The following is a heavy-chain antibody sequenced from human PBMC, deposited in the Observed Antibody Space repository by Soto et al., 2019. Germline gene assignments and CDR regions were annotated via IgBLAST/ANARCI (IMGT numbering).Heavy chain of an antibody. D-gene: IGHD6-19*01. CDR2: IYNSGST. CDR1: GGSIRSGGYY. Sequence: QVQLQESGPGLVKPSQTQSLTCTVSGGSIRSGGYYWSWIRQHPGKGLEWIGYIYNSGSTYYNSSLKSRVIISVDTSKNQFSLKLNSVTAADTAVYYCARVIAVAGTGWFDPWGQGTLVTVSS. J-gene: IGHJ5*02. V-gene: IGHV4-31*03. CDR3: ARVIAVAGTGWFDP.